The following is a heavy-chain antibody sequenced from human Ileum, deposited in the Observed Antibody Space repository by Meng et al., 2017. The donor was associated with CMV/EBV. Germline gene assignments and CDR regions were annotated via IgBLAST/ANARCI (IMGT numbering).Heavy chain of an antibody. CDR1: GFTFSNYW. D-gene: IGHD6-19*01. Sequence: GGSLRLSCAASGFTFSNYWMHWVRQAPGKGLVWVSRLNPMGSGISYADSVKGRFTISRDNAKNTLYLKMNSLRADDTAVYYCARYRSITESGVGLDSWGQGTRVTVSS. CDR3: ARYRSITESGVGLDS. CDR2: LNPMGSGI. V-gene: IGHV3-74*01. J-gene: IGHJ4*02.